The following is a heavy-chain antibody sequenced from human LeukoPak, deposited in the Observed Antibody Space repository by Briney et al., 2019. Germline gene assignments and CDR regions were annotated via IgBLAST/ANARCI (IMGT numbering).Heavy chain of an antibody. D-gene: IGHD4-17*01. CDR2: ISSSSSYI. V-gene: IGHV3-21*01. CDR1: GFTFSSYS. CDR3: ARDQSTTVTTSFGYYYYMDV. Sequence: GGSLRLSCAASGFTFSSYSMNWVRQAPGKRLEWVSSISSSSSYIYYADTVKGRFTISRDNAKNSLYLQMNSLRAEDTAVYYCARDQSTTVTTSFGYYYYMDVWGKGTTVTVSS. J-gene: IGHJ6*03.